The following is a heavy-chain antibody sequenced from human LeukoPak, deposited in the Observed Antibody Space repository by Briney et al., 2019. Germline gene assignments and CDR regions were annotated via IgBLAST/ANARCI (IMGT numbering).Heavy chain of an antibody. Sequence: GESLKISCQGSGYSVTSYWIGWVRQMPGKGLEWMGIIYPGDSDTRYSPSSQGQVTISADKSISTAYLQWSSLKASDTAMYYCARHSHIAVSPDYWGQGTLVTVSS. J-gene: IGHJ4*02. V-gene: IGHV5-51*01. CDR3: ARHSHIAVSPDY. D-gene: IGHD6-19*01. CDR1: GYSVTSYW. CDR2: IYPGDSDT.